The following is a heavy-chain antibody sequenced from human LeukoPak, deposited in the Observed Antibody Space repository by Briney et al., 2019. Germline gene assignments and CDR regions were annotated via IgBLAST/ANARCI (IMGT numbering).Heavy chain of an antibody. CDR2: TYYSGST. D-gene: IGHD6-6*01. J-gene: IGHJ6*03. CDR3: AGHKSSSYSYHYYYMDV. V-gene: IGHV4-39*01. CDR1: GGSISSTSYY. Sequence: SEPLSLTCTVSGGSISSTSYYWGWIRQPPGKGLEWIRRTYYSGSTYYNPSLKSRVTISVDTSKNQVSLKLSSVTAADTAVYYCAGHKSSSYSYHYYYMDVWGKGTTVTVTS.